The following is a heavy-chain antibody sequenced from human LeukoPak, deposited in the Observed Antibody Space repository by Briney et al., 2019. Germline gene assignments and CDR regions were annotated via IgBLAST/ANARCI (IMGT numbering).Heavy chain of an antibody. V-gene: IGHV3-23*01. J-gene: IGHJ3*02. CDR1: GFSFSIYG. D-gene: IGHD3-22*01. Sequence: GGSLRLSCEASGFSFSIYGMSWVRQAPGKGLEWVSGISGSGGNTYYAEALTGRFTVSRDNAKNSLYLQMNSLRAEDMALYYCAKDIGSGYYLGAFDIWGQGTMVTVSS. CDR3: AKDIGSGYYLGAFDI. CDR2: ISGSGGNT.